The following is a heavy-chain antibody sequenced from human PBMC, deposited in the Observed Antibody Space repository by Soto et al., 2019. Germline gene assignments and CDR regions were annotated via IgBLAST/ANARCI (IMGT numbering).Heavy chain of an antibody. CDR1: GFSLSTSGMC. D-gene: IGHD5-18*01. CDR3: AHTDTAMIYFDY. CDR2: IDWDDDK. V-gene: IGHV2-70*12. J-gene: IGHJ4*02. Sequence: SGPTLVNPTQTLTLTCTFSGFSLSTSGMCVSWIRQSPGMALEWLARIDWDDDKYYSTSLKTRLTISKDTSKNQVVLTMTNMDSVDTATYYCAHTDTAMIYFDYWGQGTLVTVSS.